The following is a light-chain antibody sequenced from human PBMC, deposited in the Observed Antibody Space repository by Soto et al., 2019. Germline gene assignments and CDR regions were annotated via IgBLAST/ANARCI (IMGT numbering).Light chain of an antibody. Sequence: QSALTQPASVSGSPGQSITISCTGTSSDVAVYNYVSWYQQHPGKAPKLMIYDVSYRPSGVSNRFSAFKSGNTASLTISGLQAEDEADYYCSSYTSSNTVVFGGGTKLTVL. J-gene: IGLJ2*01. V-gene: IGLV2-14*01. CDR1: SSDVAVYNY. CDR2: DVS. CDR3: SSYTSSNTVV.